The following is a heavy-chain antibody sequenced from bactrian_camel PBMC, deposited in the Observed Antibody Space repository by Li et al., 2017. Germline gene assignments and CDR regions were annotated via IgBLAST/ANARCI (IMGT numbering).Heavy chain of an antibody. CDR3: AAKGPYCYAKLSVRDFTY. D-gene: IGHD1*01. CDR1: GYTYNRHC. Sequence: HVQLVESGGGSAQAGGSLRLSCAGYTYNRHCMGWFRQASGKEREGVAAIDGAGTRTYYSESVKERFTISKDNAKRALYLQMDYLKPEDTAMYYCAAKGPYCYAKLSVRDFTYWGQGTQVTVS. J-gene: IGHJ6*01. V-gene: IGHV3S57*01. CDR2: IDGAGTRT.